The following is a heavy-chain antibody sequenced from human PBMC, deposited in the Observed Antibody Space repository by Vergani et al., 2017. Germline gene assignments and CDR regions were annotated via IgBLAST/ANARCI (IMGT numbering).Heavy chain of an antibody. CDR1: GFTFSSYS. CDR2: ISSSSSTI. V-gene: IGHV3-48*01. D-gene: IGHD2-15*01. CDR3: ARDQYCSGGSCYSDYYYGMDV. J-gene: IGHJ6*02. Sequence: EVQLVESGGGLVQPGGSLRLSCAASGFTFSSYSMNLVRQAPGKGLEWVSYISSSSSTIYYADSVKGRFTISRDNAKNSLYLQMNSLRAEDTAVYYCARDQYCSGGSCYSDYYYGMDVWGQGTTVTVSS.